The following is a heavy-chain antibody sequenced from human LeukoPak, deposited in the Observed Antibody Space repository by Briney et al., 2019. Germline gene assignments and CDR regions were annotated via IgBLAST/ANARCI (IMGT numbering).Heavy chain of an antibody. CDR1: GYTFTGQY. CDR3: ARVGSGWYLLY. Sequence: GASVKVSCKASGYTFTGQYLHWVRQAPGQGLEWMGWINPNSGATTYAQTFQGRVTMTRDTPISTVYMDLSSLTSDDTAVYYCARVGSGWYLLYWGQGTLVTVSS. J-gene: IGHJ4*02. V-gene: IGHV1-2*02. CDR2: INPNSGAT. D-gene: IGHD6-19*01.